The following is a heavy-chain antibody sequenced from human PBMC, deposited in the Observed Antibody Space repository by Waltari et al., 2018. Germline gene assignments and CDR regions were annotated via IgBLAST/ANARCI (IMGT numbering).Heavy chain of an antibody. CDR2: IRSKTYAETT. V-gene: IGHV3-49*03. Sequence: EVQLVESGGGLVQPGRSLRLSCTASGFTFGDSGMTWFRQAPGKGLAWVGFIRSKTYAETTEYAASVKGRFTISRDDSKSIAYLQMNSLKTEDTAVYYCSRDPNYDYVWGSYRGHHWFDPWGQGTLVTVSS. D-gene: IGHD3-16*02. CDR1: GFTFGDSG. CDR3: SRDPNYDYVWGSYRGHHWFDP. J-gene: IGHJ5*02.